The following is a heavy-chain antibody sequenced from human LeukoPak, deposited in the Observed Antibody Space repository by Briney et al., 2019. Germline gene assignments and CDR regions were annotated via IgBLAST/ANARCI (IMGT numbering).Heavy chain of an antibody. V-gene: IGHV4-34*01. CDR1: GGSFSGYY. CDR2: IYYSGST. D-gene: IGHD6-13*01. CDR3: ARRWIAAAGRGEDY. Sequence: SETLSLTCAVYGGSFSGYYWSWIRQPPGKGLEWIGSIYYSGSTYYNPSLKSRVTISVDTSKNQFSLKLSSVTAADTAVYYCARRWIAAAGRGEDYWGQGTLVTVSS. J-gene: IGHJ4*02.